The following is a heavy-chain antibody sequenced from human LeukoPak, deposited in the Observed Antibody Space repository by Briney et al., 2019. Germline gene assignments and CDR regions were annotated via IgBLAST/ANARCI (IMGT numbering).Heavy chain of an antibody. Sequence: SETLSLTCAVYGGSFSGYYWSWIRQPPGKGLEWIGEINHSGSTNYNPSLKSRVTISVDTSKNQFSLKLSSVTAADTAVYYCAKETYSGYDFSKDQIDYWGQGTLVTVSS. V-gene: IGHV4-34*01. CDR2: INHSGST. J-gene: IGHJ4*02. CDR3: AKETYSGYDFSKDQIDY. D-gene: IGHD5-12*01. CDR1: GGSFSGYY.